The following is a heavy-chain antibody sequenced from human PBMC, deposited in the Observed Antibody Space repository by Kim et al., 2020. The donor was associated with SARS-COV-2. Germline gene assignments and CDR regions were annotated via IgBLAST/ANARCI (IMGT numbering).Heavy chain of an antibody. V-gene: IGHV4-59*01. CDR2: IYYSGST. Sequence: SETLSLTCTVSGGSISSYYWSWIRQPPGKGLEWIGYIYYSGSTNYNPSLKSRVTISVDTSKNQFSLKLSSVTAADTAVYYCASSPPDEERGSGSYWFDPWGQGTLVTVSS. D-gene: IGHD3-10*01. J-gene: IGHJ5*02. CDR3: ASSPPDEERGSGSYWFDP. CDR1: GGSISSYY.